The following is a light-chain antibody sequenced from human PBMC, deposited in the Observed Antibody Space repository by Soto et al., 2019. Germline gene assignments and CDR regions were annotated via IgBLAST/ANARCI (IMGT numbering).Light chain of an antibody. CDR3: QQNGASIT. CDR1: QNVNNNF. V-gene: IGKV3-20*01. Sequence: VLTQSPRTLSLSPGERATLSCRASQNVNNNFVAWYQQKPGQAPRLLIYGVSDRATGVPDRFSGSGSGKDFTLTISRLEPEDFAVYYCQQNGASITFGGGTRVENK. J-gene: IGKJ4*01. CDR2: GVS.